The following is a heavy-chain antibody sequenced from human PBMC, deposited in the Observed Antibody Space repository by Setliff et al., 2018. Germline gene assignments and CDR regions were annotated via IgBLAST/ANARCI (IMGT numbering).Heavy chain of an antibody. D-gene: IGHD2-15*01. J-gene: IGHJ4*02. V-gene: IGHV1-3*01. Sequence: GASVKVSCKGSGYTFSTYAIIWMRQAPGQGLEWMGWINAANDNTKYSQKFQGRVTITRDTSASTVYMELSSLRYEDTAVYYCASAEVVVAPWGQGTLVTVSS. CDR1: GYTFSTYA. CDR3: ASAEVVVAP. CDR2: INAANDNT.